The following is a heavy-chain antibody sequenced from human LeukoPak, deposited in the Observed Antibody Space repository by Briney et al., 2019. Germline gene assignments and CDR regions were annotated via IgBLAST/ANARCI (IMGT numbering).Heavy chain of an antibody. CDR3: ARDLIVVVPAAMTALYYYYYGMDV. Sequence: PGGSLRLSCAASGFTFSSYAMSWVRQAPGKGLEWVSGISGSGDNTYYADSVKGRFTISRDNSKNTLYLQMNSLRAEDTAVYYCARDLIVVVPAAMTALYYYYYGMDVWGQGTTVTVSS. D-gene: IGHD2-2*01. CDR1: GFTFSSYA. J-gene: IGHJ6*02. CDR2: ISGSGDNT. V-gene: IGHV3-23*01.